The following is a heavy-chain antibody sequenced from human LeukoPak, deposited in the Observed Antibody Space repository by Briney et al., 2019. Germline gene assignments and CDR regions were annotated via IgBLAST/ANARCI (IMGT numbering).Heavy chain of an antibody. Sequence: PGGSLRLSCAASGFTFSNFAMSWVRQAPGQGLEWVSTMSGRGGSTDNADSAKGRFTISRDNSKNTLYLQMNTLRVEDTAVYYCAKDSVNWGQDSGTFDIWGQGTMVTVSS. CDR2: MSGRGGST. CDR1: GFTFSNFA. J-gene: IGHJ3*02. CDR3: AKDSVNWGQDSGTFDI. D-gene: IGHD3-16*01. V-gene: IGHV3-23*01.